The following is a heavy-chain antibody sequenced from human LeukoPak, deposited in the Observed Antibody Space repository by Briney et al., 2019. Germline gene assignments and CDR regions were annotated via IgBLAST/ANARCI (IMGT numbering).Heavy chain of an antibody. CDR2: INPNSGGT. CDR3: ARGSIVGATFDYFDY. J-gene: IGHJ4*02. V-gene: IGHV1-2*02. CDR1: GYTFTGYY. D-gene: IGHD1-26*01. Sequence: ASVKASCKASGYTFTGYYIHWVRQAPGQGLEWMGWINPNSGGTNYAQKFQGRVTMTRDTSISTAYMDLSRLRSDDTAVYYCARGSIVGATFDYFDYWGQGTLVTVSS.